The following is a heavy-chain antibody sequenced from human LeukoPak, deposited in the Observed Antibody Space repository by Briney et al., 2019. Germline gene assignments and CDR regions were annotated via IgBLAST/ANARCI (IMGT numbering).Heavy chain of an antibody. V-gene: IGHV4-38-2*02. CDR1: GGSFSSDYY. CDR3: ARELRNYYDSSGYYYRSGYFDY. Sequence: SGTLSLTCSVSGGSFSSDYYWGWIRAPPGEGVGWIGIIYHSGSTYYNPSLKSRVTISVDTSKNQFSLKLSSVTAADTAVYYCARELRNYYDSSGYYYRSGYFDYWGRGT. J-gene: IGHJ4*02. CDR2: IYHSGST. D-gene: IGHD3-22*01.